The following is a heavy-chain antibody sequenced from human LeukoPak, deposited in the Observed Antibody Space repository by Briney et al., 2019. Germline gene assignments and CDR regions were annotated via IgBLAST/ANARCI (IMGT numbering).Heavy chain of an antibody. V-gene: IGHV3-23*01. CDR2: VTCRCWCK. J-gene: IGHJ4*01. CDR1: GFIFSSYA. CDR3: GNDPNGEYVGAFGY. D-gene: IGHD2-8*01. Sequence: PGGSLGLSCEASGFIFSSYAFAWVRQPSGRGREWVAAVTCRCWCKHFADSVRGRLNISRDNEKNSMYLQMNSLRGDDAATYLCGNDPNGEYVGAFGYWGRGALVTVSS.